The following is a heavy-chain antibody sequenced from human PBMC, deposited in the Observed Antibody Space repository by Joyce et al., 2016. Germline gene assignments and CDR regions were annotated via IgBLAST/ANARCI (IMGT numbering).Heavy chain of an antibody. CDR2: IIPTLRKP. D-gene: IGHD3-22*01. J-gene: IGHJ4*02. V-gene: IGHV1-69*01. CDR3: ATSLYYYDTSPYYYWGAEY. Sequence: QVHLVQSGPEVKKPGSSVKVSCKASGGTFSSYAISLVRQVPRQGLEWLGGIIPTLRKPNYAQNFQGRVTIAADDFATTTYMELRGLRSDDTAIYYCATSLYYYDTSPYYYWGAEYWGQGTLVTVSS. CDR1: GGTFSSYA.